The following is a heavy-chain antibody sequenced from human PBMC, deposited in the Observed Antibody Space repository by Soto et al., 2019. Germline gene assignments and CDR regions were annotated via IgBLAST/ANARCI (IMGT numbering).Heavy chain of an antibody. CDR2: IIPFANIA. CDR1: GGSFNSYT. V-gene: IGHV1-69*08. CDR3: ARDKAVMNAAINMAY. J-gene: IGHJ4*01. D-gene: IGHD3-10*01. Sequence: QVQLVQSGAEVKKPGSSVRVSCKASGGSFNSYTFNWVRQAPGQGLEWMGRIIPFANIANYAQAFEDRVTISVDSSATTVYMELRSLTSDDTAVYYCARDKAVMNAAINMAYWGQGTLVAVSS.